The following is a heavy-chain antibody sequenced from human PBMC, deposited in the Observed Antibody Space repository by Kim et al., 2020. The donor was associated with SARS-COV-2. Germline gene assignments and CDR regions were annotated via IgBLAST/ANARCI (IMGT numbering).Heavy chain of an antibody. V-gene: IGHV6-1*01. D-gene: IGHD6-19*01. CDR2: TYYRSKWYT. CDR1: GDSVSSNSAA. J-gene: IGHJ4*02. CDR3: ARDRQRAGTGVDY. Sequence: SQTLSLTCGISGDSVSSNSAAWNWIRQSPSRGLEWLGRTYYRSKWYTDYALSVKGRITINPDTSKNQFSLQLNSVTPEDTAVYYCARDRQRAGTGVDYWGQGTLVTVSS.